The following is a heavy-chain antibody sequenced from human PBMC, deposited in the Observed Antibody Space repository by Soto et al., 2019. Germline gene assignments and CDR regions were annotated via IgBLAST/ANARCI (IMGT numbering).Heavy chain of an antibody. CDR3: ARASYYYDSSGYYYRYYFDY. J-gene: IGHJ4*02. CDR2: IYSGGST. CDR1: GFTVNNNY. V-gene: IGHV3-66*01. D-gene: IGHD3-22*01. Sequence: QPGVSLRLSCAASGFTVNNNYMSWVRQAPGKGLEWVSVIYSGGSTYYADSVNGRFTISRDNSKNTVHLQMNSLRAEDTAVYYCARASYYYDSSGYYYRYYFDYWGQGT.